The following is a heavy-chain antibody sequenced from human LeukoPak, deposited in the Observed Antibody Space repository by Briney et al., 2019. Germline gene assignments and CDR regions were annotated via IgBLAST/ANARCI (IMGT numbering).Heavy chain of an antibody. CDR3: AKDNYGLDV. J-gene: IGHJ6*02. CDR1: GFTFSDYA. Sequence: PGMSLRLSCAASGFTFSDYAMHWVRQAPGKGLEWVAVMLHDGSNQYYAASVKGRFTISRDNSKNTLFLQINSLRIEDTAVYYCAKDNYGLDVWGQGTTVTVS. V-gene: IGHV3-30-3*01. CDR2: MLHDGSNQ.